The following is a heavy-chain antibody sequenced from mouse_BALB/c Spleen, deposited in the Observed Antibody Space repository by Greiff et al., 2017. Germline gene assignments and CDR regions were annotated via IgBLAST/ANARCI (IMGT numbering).Heavy chain of an antibody. Sequence: VQLQQSGPELVKPGASVRISCKASGYTFTSYYIHWVKQRPGQGLEWIGWIYPGNVNTKYNEKFKGKATLTADKSSSTAYMQLSSLTSEDSAVYFCARRWDDYAMDYWGQGTSVTVSS. V-gene: IGHV1S56*01. CDR1: GYTFTSYY. CDR2: IYPGNVNT. J-gene: IGHJ4*01. D-gene: IGHD4-1*01. CDR3: ARRWDDYAMDY.